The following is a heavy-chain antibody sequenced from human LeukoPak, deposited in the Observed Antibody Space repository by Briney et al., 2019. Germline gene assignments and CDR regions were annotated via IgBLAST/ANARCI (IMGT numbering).Heavy chain of an antibody. CDR2: INPSGGST. D-gene: IGHD3-22*01. V-gene: IGHV1-46*01. CDR1: GYTFSSYA. J-gene: IGHJ4*02. CDR3: ARGDYYDSSGYWLFDY. Sequence: EASVKVSCKASGYTFSSYAMHWVRQAPGQGLEWMGIINPSGGSTSYAQKFQGRVTMTRDTSTSTVYMELSSLRSEDTAVYYCARGDYYDSSGYWLFDYWGQGTLVTVSS.